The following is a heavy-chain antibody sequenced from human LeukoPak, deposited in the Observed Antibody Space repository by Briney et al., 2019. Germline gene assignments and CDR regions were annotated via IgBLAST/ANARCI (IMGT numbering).Heavy chain of an antibody. V-gene: IGHV4-4*09. D-gene: IGHD3-22*01. Sequence: SETLSLTCTVSGASISGSYWNWVRQPPGRGLEWIGYVYSSGSTDYSPSLKSRVAISVDASKNQFSLKLTSATAADTAVYYCANSYDSKIVPFDNWGQGALVTVSS. CDR1: GASISGSY. J-gene: IGHJ4*02. CDR3: ANSYDSKIVPFDN. CDR2: VYSSGST.